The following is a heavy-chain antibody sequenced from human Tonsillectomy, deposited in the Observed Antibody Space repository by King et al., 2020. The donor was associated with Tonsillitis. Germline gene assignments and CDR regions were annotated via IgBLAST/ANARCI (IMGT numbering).Heavy chain of an antibody. V-gene: IGHV1-18*01. Sequence: VQLVESGAEVKKPGASVKVSCRTFGYTFNTYGITWVRQAPGQGLEWMGWISAYNGHTKYAQKFQGRVNMITNTPTSTAYMEVRSLRSDDTALYYCARGDYDSWSGPGDYWGQGTLVTVSS. CDR1: GYTFNTYG. CDR3: ARGDYDSWSGPGDY. J-gene: IGHJ4*02. D-gene: IGHD3-3*01. CDR2: ISAYNGHT.